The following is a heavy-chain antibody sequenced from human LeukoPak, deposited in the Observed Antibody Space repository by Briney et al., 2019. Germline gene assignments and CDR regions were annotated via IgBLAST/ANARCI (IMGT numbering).Heavy chain of an antibody. V-gene: IGHV3-33*01. Sequence: GRSLRLSCAASGFTFSSYGMHWVRQAPGKGLEWVAVIWYDGSNKYYADSVKGRFTISRDNSKNMLYLQMNSLRAEDTAVYYCARDINLIFDYWGQGTLVTVSS. CDR2: IWYDGSNK. CDR1: GFTFSSYG. D-gene: IGHD3-16*01. J-gene: IGHJ4*02. CDR3: ARDINLIFDY.